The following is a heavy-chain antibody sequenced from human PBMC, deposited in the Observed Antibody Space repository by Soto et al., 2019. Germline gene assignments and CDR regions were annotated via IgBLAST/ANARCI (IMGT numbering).Heavy chain of an antibody. D-gene: IGHD5-12*01. CDR1: GYTFTSSG. CDR3: AKVRSALVRLFFPFDY. V-gene: IGHV1-18*01. Sequence: ASVKVSCKXSGYTFTSSGITWVRQAPGQGLEWMGWISAYNGITYYAQNLQGRVTMTSDTSTGTAYMELRSPRSDDTAVYYCAKVRSALVRLFFPFDYWGQGTLVTVSS. CDR2: ISAYNGIT. J-gene: IGHJ4*02.